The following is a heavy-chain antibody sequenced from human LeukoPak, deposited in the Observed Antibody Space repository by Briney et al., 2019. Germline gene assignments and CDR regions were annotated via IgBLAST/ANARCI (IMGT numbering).Heavy chain of an antibody. J-gene: IGHJ4*02. CDR3: ARLNYYDSSGQFDY. CDR2: INPNSGGT. Sequence: ASVKVSCKASGYTFTGYYMHWVRQAPGQGLEWMGWINPNSGGTNYAQKFQGRVTMTRDTSISTAYMELSRLRPDDTAVYYCARLNYYDSSGQFDYWGQGTLVTVSS. V-gene: IGHV1-2*02. D-gene: IGHD3-22*01. CDR1: GYTFTGYY.